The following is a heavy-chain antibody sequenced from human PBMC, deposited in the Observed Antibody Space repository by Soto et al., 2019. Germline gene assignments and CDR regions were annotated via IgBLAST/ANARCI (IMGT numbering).Heavy chain of an antibody. V-gene: IGHV3-33*01. Sequence: GGSLRLSCAASGFTFSSYGMHWVRQAPGKGLEWVAVIWYDGSNKYYADSVKGRFTISRDNSKNTLYLQMNSLRAEDTAVYYCARDHSSSGWYWFDPWGQGTLVTVSS. CDR2: IWYDGSNK. D-gene: IGHD6-19*01. CDR1: GFTFSSYG. J-gene: IGHJ5*02. CDR3: ARDHSSSGWYWFDP.